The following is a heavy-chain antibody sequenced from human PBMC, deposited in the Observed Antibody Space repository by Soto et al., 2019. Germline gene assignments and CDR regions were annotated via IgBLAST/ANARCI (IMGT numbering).Heavy chain of an antibody. CDR3: ARVAAAASNLLDP. V-gene: IGHV1-3*01. CDR2: INAGNGNT. J-gene: IGHJ5*02. D-gene: IGHD6-13*01. CDR1: GYIFTRYA. Sequence: QVQLVQSGAEVKKPGASVKVSCKASGYIFTRYAMHWVRQAPGQRLEWMGWINAGNGNTKYSQKFQGRVTITRDTSASTAYLELRSLRDDDTAVYYCARVAAAASNLLDPWGQGTLVTVSS.